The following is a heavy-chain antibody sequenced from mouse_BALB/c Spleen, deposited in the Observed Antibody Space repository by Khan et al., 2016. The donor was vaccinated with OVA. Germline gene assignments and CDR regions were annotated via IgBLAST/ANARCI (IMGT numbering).Heavy chain of an antibody. Sequence: VQLQEFGGGLVQPGGSLKLSCAASGFPFSSYGMSWVRQTPYKRLGLVSTFYSNGGITYYPDSVQGRFTISRDNAKNTLYLQMSSLKSGETTMYYCARREKTIIWGQGTTLTVSS. CDR2: FYSNGGIT. V-gene: IGHV5-6-3*01. J-gene: IGHJ2*01. CDR3: ARREKTII. CDR1: GFPFSSYG.